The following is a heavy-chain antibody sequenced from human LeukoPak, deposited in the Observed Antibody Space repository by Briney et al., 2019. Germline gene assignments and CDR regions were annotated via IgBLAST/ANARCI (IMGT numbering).Heavy chain of an antibody. J-gene: IGHJ4*02. V-gene: IGHV3-74*01. CDR1: GFSFSSYW. CDR2: INSDGSST. Sequence: GGSLRLSCAASGFSFSSYWMHWVRQAPGKGLVWVSRINSDGSSTTYADSVKGRSSISRDNAKNTLYLHLNSLRAEDTGVYCCARAVRAHPPAGFWGQGTLVTVSS. CDR3: ARAVRAHPPAGF.